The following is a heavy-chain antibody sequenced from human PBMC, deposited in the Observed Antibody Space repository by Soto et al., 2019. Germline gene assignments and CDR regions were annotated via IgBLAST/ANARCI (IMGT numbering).Heavy chain of an antibody. J-gene: IGHJ4*02. CDR2: IYSSGSA. CDR3: ATIVGANDY. CDR1: GGSIYTYS. D-gene: IGHD1-26*01. V-gene: IGHV4-4*07. Sequence: PSETLSLTCTVSGGSIYTYSWTWLRQPAGKGLEWIGHIYSSGSANYNPSLKCRVSMSVDTSKNQFSLKLNSVTAEDTAVYYCATIVGANDYWGQGALVPVSS.